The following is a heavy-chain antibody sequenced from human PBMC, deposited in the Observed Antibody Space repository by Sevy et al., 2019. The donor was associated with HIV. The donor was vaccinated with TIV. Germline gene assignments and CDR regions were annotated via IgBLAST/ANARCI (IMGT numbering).Heavy chain of an antibody. V-gene: IGHV3-48*03. J-gene: IGHJ4*02. CDR2: ISNSGTNI. D-gene: IGHD4-17*01. CDR1: GFRFSSYE. CDR3: ARDLPPSATTVAHFDY. Sequence: GGSLRLSCAASGFRFSSYEMNRVRQAPRKGLEWVASISNSGTNIYYSDSVRGRFTISRDTAKNSLYLQMNSLRAEDTAVYYCARDLPPSATTVAHFDYWGQGTLVTVSS.